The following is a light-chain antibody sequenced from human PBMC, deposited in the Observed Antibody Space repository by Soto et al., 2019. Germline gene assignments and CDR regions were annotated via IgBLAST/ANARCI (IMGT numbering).Light chain of an antibody. J-gene: IGKJ3*01. CDR2: AAS. Sequence: DIQMTQSPSSLSASLGDRVTITCRASQSISSYLNWYQQKPGKAPQLLIYAASTLQSGVTSRFSGSGSGTEFTLTISSLQPEDFATYYCQQLNTRTFGPGTKVDI. CDR1: QSISSY. V-gene: IGKV1-9*01. CDR3: QQLNTRT.